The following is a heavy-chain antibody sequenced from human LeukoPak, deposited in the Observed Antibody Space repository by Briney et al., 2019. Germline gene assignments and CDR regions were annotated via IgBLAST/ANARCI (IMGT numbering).Heavy chain of an antibody. CDR2: IYTSGST. CDR3: ARHGGGGIDYYGSGRKGGYYYMDV. V-gene: IGHV4-4*09. D-gene: IGHD3-10*01. CDR1: GGSISSYY. Sequence: SETLSLTCTVSGGSISSYYWSWIRQPPGKGLEWIGYIYTSGSTSYNPSLKSRVTISVDTSKNQFSLKLSSVTAADTAVYYCARHGGGGIDYYGSGRKGGYYYMDVWGKGTTVTVSS. J-gene: IGHJ6*03.